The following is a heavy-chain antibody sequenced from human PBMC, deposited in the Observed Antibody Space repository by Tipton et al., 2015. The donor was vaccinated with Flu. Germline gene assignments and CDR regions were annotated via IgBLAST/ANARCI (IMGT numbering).Heavy chain of an antibody. CDR1: GASTSTYY. CDR2: VHYSGST. CDR3: ASKDMATSPSYGMDV. D-gene: IGHD5-24*01. J-gene: IGHJ6*02. Sequence: TLSLTCTVTGASTSTYYWSWIRQPPGKGLEWIGYVHYSGSTNYNPSLRSRVTISADTSKNQFSLKMISVTAADTAIYYCASKDMATSPSYGMDVWGQGP. V-gene: IGHV4-59*01.